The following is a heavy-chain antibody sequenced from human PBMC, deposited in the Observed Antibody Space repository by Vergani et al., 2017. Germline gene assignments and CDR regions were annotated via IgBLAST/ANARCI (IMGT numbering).Heavy chain of an antibody. V-gene: IGHV3-30*18. CDR3: AKDPSSPTVTSDYYYDYGIDV. CDR2: ISYDGSNK. J-gene: IGHJ6*02. D-gene: IGHD4-11*01. Sequence: QVQLVESGGGVVQPGRSLRLSCAASGFTFSSYGMHWVRQAPGKGLEWVAVISYDGSNKYYADSVKGRFTISRDNSKNTLYLQMNSLRAEDTAVYYCAKDPSSPTVTSDYYYDYGIDVWGQGTTVTVSS. CDR1: GFTFSSYG.